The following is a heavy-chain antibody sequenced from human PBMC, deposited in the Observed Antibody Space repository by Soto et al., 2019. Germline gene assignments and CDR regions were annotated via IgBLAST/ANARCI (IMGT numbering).Heavy chain of an antibody. J-gene: IGHJ6*02. CDR2: IWYDGSNK. CDR1: GFTFSSYG. Sequence: GGSLRLSCAASGFTFSSYGMHWVRQAPGKGLEWVAVIWYDGSNKYYADSVKGRFTISRDNSKNTLYLQMNSLRAEDTAVYYCAREVDTAMDSLGMGVWGQGTTVTVSS. CDR3: AREVDTAMDSLGMGV. V-gene: IGHV3-33*01. D-gene: IGHD5-18*01.